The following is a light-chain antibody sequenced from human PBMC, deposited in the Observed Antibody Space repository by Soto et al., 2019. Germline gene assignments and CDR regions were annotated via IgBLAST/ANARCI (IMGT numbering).Light chain of an antibody. CDR2: EVY. Sequence: QSAPTQPPSASGSPGQSVTFSCTGTRSDVGGYNYVSWYQQYPGKAPKLMIYEVYKRPSGVPDRFSGSKSGNTASLTVSGLQPEDEADYYCSAYAGSSTWLFGGGTKLTVL. CDR1: RSDVGGYNY. J-gene: IGLJ2*01. V-gene: IGLV2-8*01. CDR3: SAYAGSSTWL.